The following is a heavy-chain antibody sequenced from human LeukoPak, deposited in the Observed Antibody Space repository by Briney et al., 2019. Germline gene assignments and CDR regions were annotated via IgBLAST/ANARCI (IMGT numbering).Heavy chain of an antibody. CDR3: ASDAPHNWNYVMDY. CDR2: ISSSSSYI. J-gene: IGHJ4*02. V-gene: IGHV3-21*01. Sequence: GGSLRLSCAASGFTFSSYSMNWVRQAPGKGLEWVSSISSSSSYIYYADSVKGRFTISRDNAKNSLYLQMNSLRAEDTAVYYCASDAPHNWNYVMDYWGQGALVTVSS. D-gene: IGHD1-7*01. CDR1: GFTFSSYS.